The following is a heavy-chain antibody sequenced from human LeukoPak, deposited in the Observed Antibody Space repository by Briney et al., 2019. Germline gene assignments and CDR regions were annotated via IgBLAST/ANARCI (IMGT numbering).Heavy chain of an antibody. J-gene: IGHJ5*02. CDR1: GDGVSSNSVT. V-gene: IGHV6-1*01. D-gene: IGHD2-2*01. Sequence: SQTLSLTCAISGDGVSSNSVTWNWIRQSPSRGLEWLGRTYYRSTWYNDYAVSVRGRITVNPDTSKNQFSLHLNSVTPEDTAVYYCARRLTQYDCFDLWGQGTLVTVSS. CDR3: ARRLTQYDCFDL. CDR2: TYYRSTWYN.